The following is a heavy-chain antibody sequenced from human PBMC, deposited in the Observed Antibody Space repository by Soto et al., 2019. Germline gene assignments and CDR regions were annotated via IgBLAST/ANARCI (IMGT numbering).Heavy chain of an antibody. J-gene: IGHJ2*01. V-gene: IGHV1-18*01. D-gene: IGHD6-19*01. CDR1: GYTFTSYG. Sequence: GASVKVSCKASGYTFTSYGISWVRQAPGQGLEWMGWISAYNGNTNYAQKLQGRVTMTTDTSTSTAYMELRSLRSDDTAVYYCARESAVAGTVIYFDLWGRGTLVTVSS. CDR2: ISAYNGNT. CDR3: ARESAVAGTVIYFDL.